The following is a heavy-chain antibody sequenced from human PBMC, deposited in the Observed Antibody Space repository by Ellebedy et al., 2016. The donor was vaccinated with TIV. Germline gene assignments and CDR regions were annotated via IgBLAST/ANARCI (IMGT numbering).Heavy chain of an antibody. CDR2: IFTTDTT. Sequence: GESLKISXAASGFTVSSNYMSWVRQAPGKGLEWVSDFIFTTDTTNYADSVKGRFTISRDNSKNTLFLQMNSLRADDTAVYYCAKDLGRNHWPIFDSWGQGTLVTVSS. CDR3: AKDLGRNHWPIFDS. CDR1: GFTVSSNY. D-gene: IGHD1-14*01. J-gene: IGHJ4*02. V-gene: IGHV3-53*01.